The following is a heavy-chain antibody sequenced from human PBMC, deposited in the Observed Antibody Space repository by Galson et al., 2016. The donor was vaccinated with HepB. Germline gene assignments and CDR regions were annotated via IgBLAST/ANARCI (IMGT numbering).Heavy chain of an antibody. D-gene: IGHD3-9*01. J-gene: IGHJ6*04. CDR2: IYYSGIP. CDR3: ARDPEYHDVLTDSYNNYGMDA. CDR1: GGSLSGGGDY. V-gene: IGHV4-31*03. Sequence: TLSLTCNVSGGSLSGGGDYWSWVRQPPGKGLEWIGYIYYSGIPYYNPTLRSRVSFSLDTSKTQFFLRMTSVTAADTAVYYCARDPEYHDVLTDSYNNYGMDAWGKGTTVTVSS.